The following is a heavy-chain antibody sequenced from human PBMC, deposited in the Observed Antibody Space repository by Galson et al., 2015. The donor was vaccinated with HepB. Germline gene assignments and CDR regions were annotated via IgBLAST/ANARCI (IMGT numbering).Heavy chain of an antibody. CDR1: GYTLTELS. J-gene: IGHJ4*02. D-gene: IGHD3-16*01. Sequence: SVKVSCKVSGYTLTELSMHWVRQAPGKGLEWMGGFDPEDGETIYAQKFQGRVTMTEDTSTDTAYMELSSLRSEDTAVYYCATTLGIMITRRTDYFDYWGQGTLVTVSS. V-gene: IGHV1-24*01. CDR3: ATTLGIMITRRTDYFDY. CDR2: FDPEDGET.